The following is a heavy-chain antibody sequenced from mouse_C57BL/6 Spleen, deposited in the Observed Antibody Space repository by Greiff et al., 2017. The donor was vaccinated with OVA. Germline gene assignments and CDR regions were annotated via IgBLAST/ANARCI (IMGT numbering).Heavy chain of an antibody. J-gene: IGHJ2*01. Sequence: EVKLMESGGDLVKPGGSLKLSCAASGFTFSSYGMSWVRQTPDKRLEWVATISSGGSYTYYPDSVKGRFTISRDNAKNTLYLQMSSLKSEDTAMYYCAREPMWGIYYFDYWGQGTTLTVSP. V-gene: IGHV5-6*01. CDR3: AREPMWGIYYFDY. CDR1: GFTFSSYG. CDR2: ISSGGSYT.